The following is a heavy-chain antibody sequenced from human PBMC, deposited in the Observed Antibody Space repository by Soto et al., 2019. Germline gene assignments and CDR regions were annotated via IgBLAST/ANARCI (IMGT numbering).Heavy chain of an antibody. Sequence: QLQESGPGLVKPSGTLSLTCAVSDGSISSSNWWTWVRQPPGKGLEWIGEIYHSGRSNYNPSLKSRVTMSVDKSKNQFSLNLSSVTAADTAVYYCARLPGSPSYYSYGMDVWGQGTTVTVSS. CDR3: ARLPGSPSYYSYGMDV. D-gene: IGHD1-26*01. J-gene: IGHJ6*02. V-gene: IGHV4-4*02. CDR2: IYHSGRS. CDR1: DGSISSSNW.